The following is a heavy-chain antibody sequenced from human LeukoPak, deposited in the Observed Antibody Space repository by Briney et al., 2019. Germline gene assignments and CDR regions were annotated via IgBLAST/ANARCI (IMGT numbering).Heavy chain of an antibody. V-gene: IGHV3-48*04. CDR3: ARTQLSDTAMSYFDY. Sequence: PGGSLRLSCAASGFTFSSYSMNWVRQTPGKGLEWVSYISSGSSSIYYADSVKGRFTISRDNAKNSLYLQMNSLRAEDTAVYYCARTQLSDTAMSYFDYWGRGTLVTVSS. CDR2: ISSGSSSI. CDR1: GFTFSSYS. D-gene: IGHD5-18*01. J-gene: IGHJ4*02.